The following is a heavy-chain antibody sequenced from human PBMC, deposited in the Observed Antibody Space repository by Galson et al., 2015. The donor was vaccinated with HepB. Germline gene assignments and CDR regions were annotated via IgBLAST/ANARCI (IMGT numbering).Heavy chain of an antibody. J-gene: IGHJ4*02. CDR3: ARGPYGSGSYYRPPYFDY. V-gene: IGHV3-48*02. D-gene: IGHD3-10*01. CDR1: GFTFSSYA. Sequence: SLRLSCAASGFTFSSYAMHWVRQAPGKGLEWVSYISSSSSTIYYADSVKGRFTISRDNAKNSLYLQMNSLRDEDTAVYYCARGPYGSGSYYRPPYFDYWGQGTLVTVSS. CDR2: ISSSSSTI.